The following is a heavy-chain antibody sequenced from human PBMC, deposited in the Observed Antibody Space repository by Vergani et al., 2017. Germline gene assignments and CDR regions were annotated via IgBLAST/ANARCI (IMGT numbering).Heavy chain of an antibody. CDR3: VKDHPVFDE. J-gene: IGHJ4*02. V-gene: IGHV3-30*02. CDR1: GFRFSNYW. Sequence: VEVVESGGGLVQPGGSLRLSCAASGFRFSNYWMHWLRQAPGKGLEWVAFIQKDGIDKFYADSVRGRFTISRDISKNTLYLEMNSLSAEDTALYHCVKDHPVFDEWGRGTLVSVS. CDR2: IQKDGIDK.